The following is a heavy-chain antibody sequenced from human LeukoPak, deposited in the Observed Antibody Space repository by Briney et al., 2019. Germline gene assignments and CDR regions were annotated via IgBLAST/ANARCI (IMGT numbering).Heavy chain of an antibody. J-gene: IGHJ6*02. CDR1: GFTFSSYW. D-gene: IGHD6-19*01. CDR3: ARDWRSSGWYSVSRSTKYYYYGMDV. CDR2: INSDGSST. Sequence: GGSLRLSCAASGFTFSSYWMHWVRQAPGKGLVWVSRINSDGSSTSYADSVKGRFTISRDNAKNTLYLQMNSLRAEDTSVYYCARDWRSSGWYSVSRSTKYYYYGMDVWGQGTTVTVS. V-gene: IGHV3-74*01.